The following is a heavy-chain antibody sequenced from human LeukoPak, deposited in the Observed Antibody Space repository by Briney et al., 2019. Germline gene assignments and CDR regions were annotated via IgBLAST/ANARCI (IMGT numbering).Heavy chain of an antibody. CDR1: GFTFSSYE. CDR3: ARRGYYDTSGYLFDD. CDR2: ISSSGSSI. V-gene: IGHV3-48*03. J-gene: IGHJ4*02. D-gene: IGHD3-22*01. Sequence: GGSLRLSCAASGFTFSSYEMNWVRQAPGRGLEWVSYISSSGSSIYYVDSVKDRFIISRDNAKNSLFLQMNSLRAEDTAVYYCARRGYYDTSGYLFDDWGQGTLVTVSS.